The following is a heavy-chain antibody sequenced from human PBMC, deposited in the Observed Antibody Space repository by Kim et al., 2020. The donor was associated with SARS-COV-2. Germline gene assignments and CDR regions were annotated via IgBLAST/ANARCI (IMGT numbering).Heavy chain of an antibody. V-gene: IGHV3-33*06. CDR3: AKDMGVVYDSRGYPVYYYYGMDV. CDR2: IWYDGSNK. CDR1: GFTFSSYG. J-gene: IGHJ6*02. D-gene: IGHD3-22*01. Sequence: GGSLRLSCAASGFTFSSYGMHWVRQAPGKGLEWVAVIWYDGSNKYYADSVKGRFTISRDNSKNTLYLQMNSLRAEDTAVYYCAKDMGVVYDSRGYPVYYYYGMDVWGQGTTVTVSS.